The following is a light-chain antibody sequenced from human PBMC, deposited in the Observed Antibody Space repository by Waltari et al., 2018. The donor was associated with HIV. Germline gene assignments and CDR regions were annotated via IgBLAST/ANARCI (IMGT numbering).Light chain of an antibody. CDR2: NNN. J-gene: IGLJ2*01. CDR3: AAWDDSLSGHVV. CDR1: SSNIGSNT. V-gene: IGLV1-44*01. Sequence: QSVLTQPPSASGTPGQRVTIFCSGSSSNIGSNTLTWYQHLPGTAPKLLIYNNNQRPSGVPERFSGSKSGTSASLAISGLQSEDEADYYCAAWDDSLSGHVVFGGGTKLTVL.